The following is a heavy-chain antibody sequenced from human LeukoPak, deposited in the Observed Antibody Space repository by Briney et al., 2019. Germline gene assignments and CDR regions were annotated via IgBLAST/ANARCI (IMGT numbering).Heavy chain of an antibody. CDR1: GYTFTGHY. Sequence: ASVKVSCKASGYTFTGHYMHWVRQAPGQGLEWMGWINPKTGGTYYAQKSQGRVTMTRDTSISTAYMELMSLRSDDTAVYYCASAPITVFEVVKGEFDYWGQGTLVAVSS. CDR2: INPKTGGT. J-gene: IGHJ4*02. CDR3: ASAPITVFEVVKGEFDY. D-gene: IGHD3-3*01. V-gene: IGHV1-2*02.